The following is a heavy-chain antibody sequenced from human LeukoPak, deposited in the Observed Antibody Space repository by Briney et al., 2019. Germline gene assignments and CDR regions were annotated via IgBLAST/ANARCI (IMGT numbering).Heavy chain of an antibody. CDR3: ARTYDFGIGPPGDAFDN. CDR2: ISGSGGST. Sequence: GGSLRLSCAVSGFTFRSYAMSWVRQAPGKGLEWVSGISGSGGSTFYADSVKGRFTISRDNSRSTLYLQMNSLRVEDTAVYYCARTYDFGIGPPGDAFDNWGQGTLVTVFS. CDR1: GFTFRSYA. V-gene: IGHV3-23*01. D-gene: IGHD3-3*01. J-gene: IGHJ3*02.